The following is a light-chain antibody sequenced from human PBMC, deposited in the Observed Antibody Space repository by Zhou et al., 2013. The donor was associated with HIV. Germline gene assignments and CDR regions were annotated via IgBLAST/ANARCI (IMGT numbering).Light chain of an antibody. Sequence: EIVLTQSPDTLSLSPGEGASVSCRASQSLSSAYLAWYQHKPGQGPKVLIFGASTRANGIPDRFSGSGSGTEFTLTISRLEPEDFAVYYCQHYGSSPLCSFGQGTNLEIK. CDR1: QSLSSAY. CDR3: QHYGSSPLCS. CDR2: GAS. J-gene: IGKJ2*04. V-gene: IGKV3-20*01.